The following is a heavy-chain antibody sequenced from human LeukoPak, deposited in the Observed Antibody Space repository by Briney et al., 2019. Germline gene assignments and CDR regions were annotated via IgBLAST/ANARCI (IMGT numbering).Heavy chain of an antibody. Sequence: PGGSLRLSCVASGITFNDYAVHWVRQAPGKGLEWVAVISYDEVNKYYADYVKGRFTTSRDNSRNTVYLQMQSLRAEDTAVYYCAREAERGDSSSYYGYYFDYWGQGALVTVSS. D-gene: IGHD3-22*01. CDR2: ISYDEVNK. CDR1: GITFNDYA. V-gene: IGHV3-30-3*01. CDR3: AREAERGDSSSYYGYYFDY. J-gene: IGHJ4*02.